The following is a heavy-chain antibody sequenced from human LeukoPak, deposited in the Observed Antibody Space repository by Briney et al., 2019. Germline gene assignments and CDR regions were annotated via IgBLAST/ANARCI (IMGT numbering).Heavy chain of an antibody. CDR3: AREDWARYYFDY. CDR1: GGSISSNY. Sequence: SETLSLICTVSGGSISSNYGSWIRQPAGKGLEWIGRIYASGTTNYSPSLKSRVTMSLDTSKNKFSLKLSSVTAADTAVYFCAREDWARYYFDYWGQGILVTVSS. J-gene: IGHJ4*02. D-gene: IGHD3/OR15-3a*01. V-gene: IGHV4-4*07. CDR2: IYASGTT.